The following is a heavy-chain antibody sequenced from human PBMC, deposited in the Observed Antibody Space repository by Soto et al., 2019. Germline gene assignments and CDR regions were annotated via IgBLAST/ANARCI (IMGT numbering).Heavy chain of an antibody. CDR3: AKDEKTNYDFWSGSVRSYMDV. J-gene: IGHJ6*03. D-gene: IGHD3-3*01. CDR1: GFTFSTYW. Sequence: GGSLRLSCAASGFTFSTYWMSWVRQAPGKGLEWVANIKQDGSEKYYVDSVKGRFTVSRDNAKESLYLQMNSLRAEDTAVYYCAKDEKTNYDFWSGSVRSYMDVWGKGTTVTVSS. CDR2: IKQDGSEK. V-gene: IGHV3-7*03.